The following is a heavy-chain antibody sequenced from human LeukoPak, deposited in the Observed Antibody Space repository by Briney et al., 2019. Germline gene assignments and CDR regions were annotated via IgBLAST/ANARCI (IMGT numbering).Heavy chain of an antibody. Sequence: GGSLRLSCASSGFTVSSHHMSWVRQAPGKGLEGVSAIFSGGNTYYADSVKGRFTISRDNSNNTLFLQVNRPRTEDTAMYYFARDQQSPVYFDLWGRGTLVTVS. V-gene: IGHV3-53*01. D-gene: IGHD1/OR15-1a*01. CDR3: ARDQQSPVYFDL. CDR2: IFSGGNT. J-gene: IGHJ2*01. CDR1: GFTVSSHH.